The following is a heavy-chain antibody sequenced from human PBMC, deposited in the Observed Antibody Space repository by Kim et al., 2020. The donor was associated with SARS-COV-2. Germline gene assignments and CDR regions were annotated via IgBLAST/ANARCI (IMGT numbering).Heavy chain of an antibody. J-gene: IGHJ1*01. CDR2: INPNSGGT. D-gene: IGHD6-19*01. CDR3: ARDDSSGWYQTWGEYFQH. V-gene: IGHV1-2*06. CDR1: GYTFTGYY. Sequence: ASVKVSCKASGYTFTGYYMHWVRQAPGQGLEWMGRINPNSGGTNYAQKFQGRVTMTRDTSISTAYMELSRLRSDDTAVYYCARDDSSGWYQTWGEYFQHWGQGTLVTVSS.